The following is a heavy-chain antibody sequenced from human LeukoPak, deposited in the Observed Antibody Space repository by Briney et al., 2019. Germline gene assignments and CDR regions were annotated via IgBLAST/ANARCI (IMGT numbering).Heavy chain of an antibody. CDR2: IYYSGNT. D-gene: IGHD3-10*01. V-gene: IGHV4-39*01. CDR3: ARGRLITMVRGVIPFDY. Sequence: PSEALSLTCTVSGGSLISNNYYWGWIRQPPGKGLEWIGSIYYSGNTHYNPSLKSRVTISVDTSKNQFSLKVTSVTAADTAVYYCARGRLITMVRGVIPFDYWGQGTLVTVSS. J-gene: IGHJ4*02. CDR1: GGSLISNNYY.